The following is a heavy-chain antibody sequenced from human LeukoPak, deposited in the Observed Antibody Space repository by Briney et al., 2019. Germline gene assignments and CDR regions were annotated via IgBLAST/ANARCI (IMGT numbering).Heavy chain of an antibody. CDR1: GFTFSSYW. CDR2: IRTEGTGT. Sequence: GGSLRLSCVASGFTFSSYWMHWVRQAPGKGLVWVSRIRTEGTGTNYADSVKGRFTISIDNSKNTLYLQMNSLRAEDTAVYYCARVRGYSGYGLSAFDIWGQGTMVTVSS. CDR3: ARVRGYSGYGLSAFDI. J-gene: IGHJ3*02. D-gene: IGHD5-12*01. V-gene: IGHV3-74*01.